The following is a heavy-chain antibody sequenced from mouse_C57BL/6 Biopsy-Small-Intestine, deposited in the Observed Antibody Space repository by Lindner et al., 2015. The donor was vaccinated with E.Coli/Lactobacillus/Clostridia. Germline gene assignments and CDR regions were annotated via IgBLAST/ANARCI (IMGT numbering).Heavy chain of an antibody. CDR2: IRGKSSNFAT. Sequence: VQLQESGGGLVQPKGSLKLSCAASGFTFNSYAMHWVRQAPGKGLEWVARIRGKSSNFATYYADSVKDRFTISRDDSQSMLYLQMNNLETEDTAMYYCVRDRSDSSGYPYAMDYWGQGTSVTVSS. D-gene: IGHD3-2*02. V-gene: IGHV10-3*01. J-gene: IGHJ4*01. CDR1: GFTFNSYA. CDR3: VRDRSDSSGYPYAMDY.